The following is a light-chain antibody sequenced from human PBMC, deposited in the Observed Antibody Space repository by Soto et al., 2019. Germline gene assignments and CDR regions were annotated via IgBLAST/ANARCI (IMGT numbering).Light chain of an antibody. CDR2: DVS. CDR1: SSDVGGYNY. Sequence: QSALTRPASVSGSPGQSITISCTGTSSDVGGYNYVSWYQQHPGKAPKLMIYDVSNRPSGVSNRFSGSKSGHTACLTISRLQAEYVAHIYFSSYTSSSTYVFGPGTKVTVL. V-gene: IGLV2-14*01. J-gene: IGLJ1*01. CDR3: SSYTSSSTYV.